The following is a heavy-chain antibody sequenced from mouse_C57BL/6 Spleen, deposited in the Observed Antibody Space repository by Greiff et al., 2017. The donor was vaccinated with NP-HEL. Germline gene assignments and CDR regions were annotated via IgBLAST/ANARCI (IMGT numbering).Heavy chain of an antibody. V-gene: IGHV3-6*01. J-gene: IGHJ3*01. CDR1: GYSITSGYY. D-gene: IGHD2-1*01. CDR3: AREGNSFAY. CDR2: ISYDGSN. Sequence: EVQLQESGPGLVKPSQSLSLTCSVTGYSITSGYYWNWIRQFPGNKLEWMGYISYDGSNNYNPSLKNRISITRDTSKNQFFLKLNSVTTEDTATYYCAREGNSFAYWGQGTLVTVSA.